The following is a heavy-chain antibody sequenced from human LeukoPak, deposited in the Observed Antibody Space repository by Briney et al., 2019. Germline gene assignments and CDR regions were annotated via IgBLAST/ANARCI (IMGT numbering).Heavy chain of an antibody. Sequence: ASVKVSCKASGYTFTAYYMHWVRQAPGQGLEWMGWIHPNSGGTNYAQRFQGRVTMTRDTFISTAYMELSRLRSDDTAVYYCARDGGYGSGSYYRGFFDYWGQGTQVTVSS. CDR2: IHPNSGGT. V-gene: IGHV1-2*02. J-gene: IGHJ4*02. CDR1: GYTFTAYY. D-gene: IGHD3-10*01. CDR3: ARDGGYGSGSYYRGFFDY.